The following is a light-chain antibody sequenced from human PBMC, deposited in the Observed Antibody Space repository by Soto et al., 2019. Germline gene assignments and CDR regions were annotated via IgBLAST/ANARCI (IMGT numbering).Light chain of an antibody. CDR3: QYYGGSPRYT. Sequence: EIVLTQSPGTLSLSPGERATLSCRASQSVSSYYLAWYQQKPGQAPRLLIYGASNRATGIPDRFSGGGSGADFALTISRLEPEDSAVYYCQYYGGSPRYTFGQGTKLEIK. CDR2: GAS. J-gene: IGKJ2*01. CDR1: QSVSSYY. V-gene: IGKV3-20*01.